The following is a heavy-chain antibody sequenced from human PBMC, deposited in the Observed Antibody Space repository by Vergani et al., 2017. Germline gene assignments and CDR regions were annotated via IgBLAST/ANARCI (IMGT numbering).Heavy chain of an antibody. J-gene: IGHJ6*02. CDR1: GFTFSSYA. Sequence: EVQLLESGGNLIQPGGSLRLSCGASGFTFSSYAMTWVRLAPGKGLQWVSAISARYPSTYYADSVKGRFTISRDNAKNSLYLQMNSLRAEDTAVYYCARDIGGMSPRGYYGMDVWGQGTTVTVSS. CDR2: ISARYPST. D-gene: IGHD3-3*01. V-gene: IGHV3-23*01. CDR3: ARDIGGMSPRGYYGMDV.